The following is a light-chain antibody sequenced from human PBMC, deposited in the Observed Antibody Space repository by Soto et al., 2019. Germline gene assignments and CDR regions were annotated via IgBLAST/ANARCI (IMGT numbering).Light chain of an antibody. Sequence: EIVMTQSPATLSVSPGERATLSCRASQSLRSNLAWYQQKPGQAPRLLIYGASTRATGIPARFSGSGSGTEFTFTVSSLQSEAFAVYYCLQYNNWVPTFGQGTKVDI. CDR3: LQYNNWVPT. CDR2: GAS. V-gene: IGKV3-15*01. CDR1: QSLRSN. J-gene: IGKJ1*01.